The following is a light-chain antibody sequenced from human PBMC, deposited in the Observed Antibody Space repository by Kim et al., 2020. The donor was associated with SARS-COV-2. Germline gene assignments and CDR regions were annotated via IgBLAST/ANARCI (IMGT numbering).Light chain of an antibody. V-gene: IGKV3-15*01. CDR2: DAS. J-gene: IGKJ1*01. CDR3: QQYNKWPRT. Sequence: VSPGESATLSCTASQSVSSTLSWYQQKPGQAPRLLISDASTRATGIPARFSGGGSGTDFTLTISSLQSEDFAVYYCQQYNKWPRTFGQGTKVDIK. CDR1: QSVSST.